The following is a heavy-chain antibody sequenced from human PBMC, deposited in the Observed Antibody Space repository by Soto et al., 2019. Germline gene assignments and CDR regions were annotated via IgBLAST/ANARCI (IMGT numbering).Heavy chain of an antibody. V-gene: IGHV3-15*01. CDR1: GFTFSNAW. J-gene: IGHJ5*02. CDR3: TTDLYYGSGSYYVDWFDP. D-gene: IGHD3-10*01. CDR2: IKCKTDGGTT. Sequence: GGSLRLSCAASGFTFSNAWMSWVRQAPGKGLEWVGRIKCKTDGGTTDYAAPVKGRFTISRDDSKNTLYLQMNSLKTEDTAVYYCTTDLYYGSGSYYVDWFDPWGQGTLVTVSS.